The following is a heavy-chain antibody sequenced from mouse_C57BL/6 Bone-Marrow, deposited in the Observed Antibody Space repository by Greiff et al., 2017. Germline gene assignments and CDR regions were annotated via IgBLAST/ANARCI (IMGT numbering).Heavy chain of an antibody. V-gene: IGHV2-2*01. CDR2: IWSGGST. J-gene: IGHJ4*01. CDR1: GFSLTSYG. Sequence: VKVVESGPGLVPPSQSLSITCTVSGFSLTSYGVHWVRQSPGKGLEWLGVIWSGGSTDSNAAFISRLSISKDNSKGQVFFTMNSLQADYTAIYYWARWLLHYYAMDYWGQGTSVTVSS. CDR3: ARWLLHYYAMDY. D-gene: IGHD2-3*01.